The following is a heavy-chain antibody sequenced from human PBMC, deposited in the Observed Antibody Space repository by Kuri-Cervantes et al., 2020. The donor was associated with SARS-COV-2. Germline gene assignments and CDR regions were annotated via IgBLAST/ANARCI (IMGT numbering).Heavy chain of an antibody. CDR3: ARGGEMATIMHRLDY. Sequence: SVKVSCKTSGGTFSSYAISWVRQAPGQGLEWMGGIIPIFGTANYAQKFQGRVTITADESTSTAYMELSSLRSEDTAVYYCARGGEMATIMHRLDYWGQGTLVTVSS. V-gene: IGHV1-69*13. CDR2: IIPIFGTA. D-gene: IGHD5-24*01. J-gene: IGHJ4*02. CDR1: GGTFSSYA.